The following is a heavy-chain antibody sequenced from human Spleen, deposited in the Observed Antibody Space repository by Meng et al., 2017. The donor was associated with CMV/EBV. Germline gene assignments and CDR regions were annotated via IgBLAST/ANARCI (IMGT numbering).Heavy chain of an antibody. J-gene: IGHJ4*02. D-gene: IGHD1-26*01. V-gene: IGHV3-33*06. CDR1: GFNFKNYG. CDR3: AKSHLPSGRIAGGRFDH. Sequence: GESLKISCAASGFNFKNYGMHWVRQAPGKGLEWVAVIWYDGSTKYYADSVRGRFAISRDNSKNTLYLQVNSLRVEDTAVYYCAKSHLPSGRIAGGRFDHWGQGTLVTVSS. CDR2: IWYDGSTK.